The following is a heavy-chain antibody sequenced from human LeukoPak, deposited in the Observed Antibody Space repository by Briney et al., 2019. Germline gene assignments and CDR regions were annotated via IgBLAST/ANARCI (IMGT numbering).Heavy chain of an antibody. J-gene: IGHJ4*02. Sequence: QSGGSLRLSCAASGFTFSNYGMHWLRQAPGKGLEWVTVIWYDGSNKYYADSVKGRFTVSRDNSRSTLFLQMNSLRAEDTAVYYCARNPTEATPELDWGQGTLVTVSS. CDR3: ARNPTEATPELD. D-gene: IGHD3-10*01. CDR2: IWYDGSNK. CDR1: GFTFSNYG. V-gene: IGHV3-33*01.